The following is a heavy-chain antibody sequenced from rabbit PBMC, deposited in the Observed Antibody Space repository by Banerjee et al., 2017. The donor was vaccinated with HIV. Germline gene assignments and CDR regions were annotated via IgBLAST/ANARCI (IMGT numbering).Heavy chain of an antibody. J-gene: IGHJ4*01. Sequence: QSLEESGGGLVQPEGSLTLTCTASGFSFSSNYYMCWVRQAPGKGLEWIGCIYTGSGKTHYASWAKGRFTISKTSATTVTLQMTSLTAADTATYFCARNGGGASYVGYFNLWGQGTLVTVS. D-gene: IGHD2-1*01. CDR2: IYTGSGKT. CDR1: GFSFSSNYY. CDR3: ARNGGGASYVGYFNL. V-gene: IGHV1S40*01.